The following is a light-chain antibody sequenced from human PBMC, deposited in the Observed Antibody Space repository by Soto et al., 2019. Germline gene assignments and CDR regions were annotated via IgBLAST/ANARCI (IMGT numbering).Light chain of an antibody. Sequence: EIVLTQSPATLSLSPGERATLSCRASQSVSSYLAWYQQKPGQAPRILIYDASNRATGIPERLSGSGSGTDFTLTISSLEPEDFAVYYCQQRRNWPPSITFGQGTRLEIK. V-gene: IGKV3-11*01. CDR3: QQRRNWPPSIT. CDR2: DAS. CDR1: QSVSSY. J-gene: IGKJ5*01.